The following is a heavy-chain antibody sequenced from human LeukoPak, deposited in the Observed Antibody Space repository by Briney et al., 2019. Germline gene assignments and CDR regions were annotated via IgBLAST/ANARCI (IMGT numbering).Heavy chain of an antibody. CDR1: GFTFSSYA. J-gene: IGHJ4*02. V-gene: IGHV3-23*01. CDR3: ARGPVTTFGY. CDR2: ISGSGGGT. Sequence: GGSLRLSCAASGFTFSSYAMNWVRQAPGKGLEWVSTISGSGGGTYYADSVKGRFTISRDNSKNTLYLQMNSLRAEDTAVYYCARGPVTTFGYWGQGALVTVSS. D-gene: IGHD4-17*01.